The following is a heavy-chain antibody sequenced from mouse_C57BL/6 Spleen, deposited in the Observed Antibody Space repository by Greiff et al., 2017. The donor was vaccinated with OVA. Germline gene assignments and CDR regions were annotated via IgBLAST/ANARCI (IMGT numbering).Heavy chain of an antibody. CDR1: GYTFTIYW. CDR3: SRALDDYDGFDY. D-gene: IGHD2-4*01. V-gene: IGHV1-52*01. CDR2: IDPSDSET. Sequence: QVQLQQSGAELVRPGSSVKLSCKASGYTFTIYWMHWVKQRPIQGLEWIGNIDPSDSETHYNQKFKDKATLTVDKSSSTAYMQLSSLTSEDSAVYYCSRALDDYDGFDYWGQGTTLTVSS. J-gene: IGHJ2*01.